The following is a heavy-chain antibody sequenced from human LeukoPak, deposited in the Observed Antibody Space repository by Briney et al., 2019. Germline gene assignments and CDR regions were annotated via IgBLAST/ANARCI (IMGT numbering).Heavy chain of an antibody. V-gene: IGHV4-59*01. CDR2: IYYSGST. J-gene: IGHJ4*02. Sequence: SETLSLTCTVSGDSITNYYWSWIRQPPGKGLEWIGYIYYSGSTNYNPSLKSRVTISVDTSKNQFSLKLSSVTAADTAVYYCARASIGRLGHHLPPDYWGQGTLVTVSS. D-gene: IGHD3-16*01. CDR1: GDSITNYY. CDR3: ARASIGRLGHHLPPDY.